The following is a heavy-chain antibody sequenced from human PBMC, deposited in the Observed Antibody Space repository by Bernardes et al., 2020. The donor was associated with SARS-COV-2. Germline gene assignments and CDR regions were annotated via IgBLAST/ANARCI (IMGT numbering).Heavy chain of an antibody. D-gene: IGHD2-2*01. CDR3: ARCQDIVVVPAASYGMDV. Sequence: SVKVSCKASGGTFSSYTISWVRQAPGQGLEWMGRIIPILGIANYAQKFQGRVTITADKSTSTAYMELSSLRSEDTAVYYCARCQDIVVVPAASYGMDVWGQVTTVTVSS. J-gene: IGHJ6*02. CDR2: IIPILGIA. V-gene: IGHV1-69*02. CDR1: GGTFSSYT.